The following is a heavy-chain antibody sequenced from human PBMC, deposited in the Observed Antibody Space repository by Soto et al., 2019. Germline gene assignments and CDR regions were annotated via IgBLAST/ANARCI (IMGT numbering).Heavy chain of an antibody. D-gene: IGHD6-6*01. CDR1: GFTVTSNY. CDR2: IYSDGTT. Sequence: EVQLVETGGGLIQPGGSLRLSCAASGFTVTSNYMNWVRQAPGKGLEWLSIIYSDGTTYYADSVKGRFTISRDNFKNTLYLQMHKLRAEGTAVYYCAILSNWGQGTLVPVSS. V-gene: IGHV3-53*02. J-gene: IGHJ4*02. CDR3: AILSN.